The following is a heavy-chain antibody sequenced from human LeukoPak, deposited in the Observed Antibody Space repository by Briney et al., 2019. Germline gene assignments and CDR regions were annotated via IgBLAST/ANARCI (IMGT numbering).Heavy chain of an antibody. CDR1: GFTFSSYS. J-gene: IGHJ4*02. CDR3: ARGGLYYDILTGYPYYFDY. Sequence: PGGSLRLSCAASGFTFSSYSMNWVRQAPGKGLEWVSSISSSSSYIYYADSVKGRFTISRDNAKNSLYLQMNSLRAEDTAVYYCARGGLYYDILTGYPYYFDYWGQGTLVTVSS. V-gene: IGHV3-21*01. D-gene: IGHD3-9*01. CDR2: ISSSSSYI.